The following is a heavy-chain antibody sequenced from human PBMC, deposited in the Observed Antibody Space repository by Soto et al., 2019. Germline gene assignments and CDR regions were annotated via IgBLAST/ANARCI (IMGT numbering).Heavy chain of an antibody. D-gene: IGHD6-13*01. J-gene: IGHJ4*02. CDR2: IYYTGTT. V-gene: IGHV4-61*01. Sequence: PSETRSLTCTVSGGSVSGSFFYWSWVRQPPGQRLEWTGYIYYTGTTNYNPSLASRVAMSVDTSKKQFTLNLRSLTAADTARYYCARLTRSSGWSLFDSLGQGMLVTVYS. CDR3: ARLTRSSGWSLFDS. CDR1: GGSVSGSFFY.